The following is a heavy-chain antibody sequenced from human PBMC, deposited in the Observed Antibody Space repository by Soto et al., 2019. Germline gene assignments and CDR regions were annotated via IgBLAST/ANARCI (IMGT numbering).Heavy chain of an antibody. Sequence: SETLSLTCTVSGGSISSYYWSWIRQPPGKGLEWIGYIYYSGSTNYNPSLKSRVTISVDTSKNQFSLKLSSVTAADTAVYYCARSEGFWSGYFDYWGQGTLVTVSS. J-gene: IGHJ4*02. CDR2: IYYSGST. CDR1: GGSISSYY. CDR3: ARSEGFWSGYFDY. V-gene: IGHV4-59*01. D-gene: IGHD3-3*01.